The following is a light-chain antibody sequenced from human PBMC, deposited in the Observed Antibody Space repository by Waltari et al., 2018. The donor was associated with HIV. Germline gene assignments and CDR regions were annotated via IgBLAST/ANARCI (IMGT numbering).Light chain of an antibody. CDR2: RNN. Sequence: QSVLTQPPSASGTPGQRVTISCSGSSSNIGSNYGYWYQQLPGTAPKLLIYRNNQRPSGVPYRFSGSKSGTSASLAISWLRSEDEADYYCAAWDDSLSGYVFGTGTKVTVL. V-gene: IGLV1-47*01. CDR1: SSNIGSNY. CDR3: AAWDDSLSGYV. J-gene: IGLJ1*01.